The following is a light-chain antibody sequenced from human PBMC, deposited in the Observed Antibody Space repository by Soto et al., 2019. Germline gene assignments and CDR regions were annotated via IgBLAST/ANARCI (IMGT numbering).Light chain of an antibody. CDR1: SSDVGGYIL. J-gene: IGLJ3*02. CDR2: EGS. CDR3: SSYTSSSTRV. V-gene: IGLV2-14*02. Sequence: QSVLTQPASVSGSPGQSITISCTGTSSDVGGYILVSWYQQEPGKAPKLMIYEGSKRPSGVSNRFSGSKSGNTASLTISGLQAEDEADYYCSSYTSSSTRVFGGGTQLTVL.